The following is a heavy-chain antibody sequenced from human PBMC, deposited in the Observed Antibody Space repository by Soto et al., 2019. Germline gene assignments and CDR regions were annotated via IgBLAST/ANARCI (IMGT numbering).Heavy chain of an antibody. D-gene: IGHD6-19*01. J-gene: IGHJ6*02. V-gene: IGHV3-15*01. CDR1: GFTFNNAW. Sequence: EVQLEESGGGLVKPGGSLRLSCVASGFTFNNAWMSWVRQAPGKGLEWVGRIKSETDGGATDYAAPVKGRFTNSRDDSTNTLYLQRNTLKPENTAVCYWTTTKHSGWRSSRYHYYGMDVWGQGTPVTVSS. CDR3: TTTKHSGWRSSRYHYYGMDV. CDR2: IKSETDGGAT.